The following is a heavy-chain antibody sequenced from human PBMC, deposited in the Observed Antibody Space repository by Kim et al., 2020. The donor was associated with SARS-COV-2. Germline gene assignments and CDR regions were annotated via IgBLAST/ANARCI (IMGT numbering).Heavy chain of an antibody. CDR1: GFTFSNYV. J-gene: IGHJ3*02. CDR2: INAGNGNT. D-gene: IGHD2-2*01. Sequence: ASVKVSCKASGFTFSNYVIHWVRQAPGQRLEWMGWINAGNGNTKYSQKFQGRVTITRDSSASAAYMELSSLRSEDTAVYYCGRGEIGYCSSTTCSDAFDIWGQGTTVTVCS. V-gene: IGHV1-3*01. CDR3: GRGEIGYCSSTTCSDAFDI.